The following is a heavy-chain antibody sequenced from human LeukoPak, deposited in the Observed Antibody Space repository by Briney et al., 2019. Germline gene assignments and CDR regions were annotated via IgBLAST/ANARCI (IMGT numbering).Heavy chain of an antibody. CDR3: ARALVGATFHAFDI. D-gene: IGHD1-26*01. CDR1: GFTVTSTH. Sequence: GGSLRLSCAASGFTVTSTHMSWVRQAPGKGLEWVSAISSRGDSTYYAGSVKGRFTISRDNSKNTLYLQMNSLRADDTAVYYCARALVGATFHAFDIWGQGTMVTVSS. J-gene: IGHJ3*02. V-gene: IGHV3-23*01. CDR2: ISSRGDST.